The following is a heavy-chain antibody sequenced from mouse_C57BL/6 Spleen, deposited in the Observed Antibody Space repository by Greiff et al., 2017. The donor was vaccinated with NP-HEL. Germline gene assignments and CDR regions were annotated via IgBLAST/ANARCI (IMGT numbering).Heavy chain of an antibody. V-gene: IGHV5-6*01. CDR2: ISSGGSYT. CDR1: GFTFSSYG. Sequence: EVQRVESGGDLVKPGGSLKLSCAASGFTFSSYGMSWVRQTPDKRLAWVATISSGGSYTYYPASVKGRFTISRDNAKNTLYLQMSSLKSEDTAMNYVARHDRGTDFDYWGQGTTLTVSS. J-gene: IGHJ2*01. D-gene: IGHD3-3*01. CDR3: ARHDRGTDFDY.